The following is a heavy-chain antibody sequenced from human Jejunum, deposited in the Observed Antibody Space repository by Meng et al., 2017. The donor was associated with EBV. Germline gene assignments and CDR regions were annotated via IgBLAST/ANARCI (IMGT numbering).Heavy chain of an antibody. V-gene: IGHV4-34*02. CDR3: ARARDDFD. J-gene: IGHJ4*02. CDR2: INHRGT. Sequence: QVQLQQWAAGLLWPSETLSLTCAFYGGSITDHYWSWIRQPPGKGLEWIGEINHRGTMYNPSFKSRVTISRDTSKNQFSLKLNSVTAADTAVYFCARARDDFDWGQGTLGTVSS. D-gene: IGHD5-24*01. CDR1: GGSITDHY.